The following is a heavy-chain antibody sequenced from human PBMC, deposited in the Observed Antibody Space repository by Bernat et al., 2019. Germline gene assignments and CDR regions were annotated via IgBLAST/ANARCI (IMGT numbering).Heavy chain of an antibody. Sequence: EVQLLESGGGLVQPGGSLRLSCAASGFTFSTYAMSWVRQSPGKGLDWVSTILGSGGATYYADSVKGRFTISRDNSKTTLYLQMNSLGAEDTAVYYCAKVKLATSSGYGSDYWGRGTLVTVSS. CDR3: AKVKLATSSGYGSDY. J-gene: IGHJ4*02. D-gene: IGHD6-13*01. CDR1: GFTFSTYA. CDR2: ILGSGGAT. V-gene: IGHV3-23*01.